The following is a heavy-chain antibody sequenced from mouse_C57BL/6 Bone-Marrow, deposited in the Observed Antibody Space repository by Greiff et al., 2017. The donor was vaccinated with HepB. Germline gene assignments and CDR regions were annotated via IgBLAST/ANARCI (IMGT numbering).Heavy chain of an antibody. CDR1: GYTFTSYW. Sequence: VQLQQPGAELVKPGASVKLSCKASGYTFTSYWMHWVKQRPGQGLEWIGMIHPNSGSTNYNEKFKSKATLTVDKSSSTAYMQLSSLTSEDSAVYYCARLGGYSYYFDYWGQGTTLTVSS. V-gene: IGHV1-64*01. CDR2: IHPNSGST. CDR3: ARLGGYSYYFDY. J-gene: IGHJ2*01. D-gene: IGHD2-3*01.